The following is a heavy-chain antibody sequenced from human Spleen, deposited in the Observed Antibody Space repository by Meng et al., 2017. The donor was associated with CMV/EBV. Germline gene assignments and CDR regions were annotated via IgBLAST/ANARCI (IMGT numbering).Heavy chain of an antibody. CDR3: TKGGHLGSYFDY. CDR1: GYTFTSYD. J-gene: IGHJ4*02. V-gene: IGHV3-15*01. D-gene: IGHD1-26*01. Sequence: SCKASGYTFTSYDINWVRQATGQGLEWVGRIKSKTDGGATESAAPVKGRFTISRDDSKNTLYLQMNSLKTEDTAVYYCTKGGHLGSYFDYWGQGALVTVSS. CDR2: IKSKTDGGAT.